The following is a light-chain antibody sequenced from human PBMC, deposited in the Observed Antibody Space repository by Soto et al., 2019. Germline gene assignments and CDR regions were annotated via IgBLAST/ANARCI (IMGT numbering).Light chain of an antibody. Sequence: DVQMTQSPSSLCASVGDRVTITCRASQSISSYLNWYQQKPGKAPKLLIYAASSLQSGVPSRFSGSGSATDFTLTISSLQPEDFATYYCQQSYSTPLTFGGGTKVEIK. CDR3: QQSYSTPLT. V-gene: IGKV1-39*01. J-gene: IGKJ4*01. CDR1: QSISSY. CDR2: AAS.